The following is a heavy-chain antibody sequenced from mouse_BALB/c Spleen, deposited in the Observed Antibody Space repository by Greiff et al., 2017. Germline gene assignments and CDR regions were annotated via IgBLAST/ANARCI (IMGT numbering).Heavy chain of an antibody. CDR3: ARSRTGTELVYYFDY. J-gene: IGHJ2*01. V-gene: IGHV1-77*01. Sequence: QVQLQQSGPELVKPGASVKMSCKASGYTFTDYVISWVKQRTGQGLEWIGEIYPGSGSTYYNEKFKGKATLTADKSSNTAYMQLSSLTSEDSAVYFCARSRTGTELVYYFDYWGQGTTLTVSS. D-gene: IGHD4-1*01. CDR1: GYTFTDYV. CDR2: IYPGSGST.